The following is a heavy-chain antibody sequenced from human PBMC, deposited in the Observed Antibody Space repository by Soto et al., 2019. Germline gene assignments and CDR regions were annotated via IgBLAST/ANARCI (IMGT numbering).Heavy chain of an antibody. D-gene: IGHD3-9*01. CDR2: IIPILGIA. V-gene: IGHV1-69*02. CDR3: ARVGDYDILTGYQN. J-gene: IGHJ4*02. CDR1: GGTFSSYT. Sequence: QVQLVQSGAEVKKPGSSVKVSCKASGGTFSSYTISWVRQAPGQGLEWMGRIIPILGIANYAQKFQGRVTITADNSTSTAYMGLSSLRSEDTAVYYCARVGDYDILTGYQNWGQGTLVTVSS.